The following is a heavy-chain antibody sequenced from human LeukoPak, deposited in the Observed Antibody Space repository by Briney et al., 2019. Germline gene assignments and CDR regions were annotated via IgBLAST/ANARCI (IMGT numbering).Heavy chain of an antibody. J-gene: IGHJ4*02. CDR1: GFTFRSYG. CDR3: AKAIPGRWDDGSRSTDYFES. D-gene: IGHD3-10*01. V-gene: IGHV3-30*18. CDR2: ISFDAKNE. Sequence: GRSLRLSCSASGFTFRSYGMHWVRQAPGKRLEWLAVISFDAKNEYYIDSVKGRFTISRDNSNNTLYLQLNSLRLEDTAVYYCAKAIPGRWDDGSRSTDYFESWGQGTLVTVSS.